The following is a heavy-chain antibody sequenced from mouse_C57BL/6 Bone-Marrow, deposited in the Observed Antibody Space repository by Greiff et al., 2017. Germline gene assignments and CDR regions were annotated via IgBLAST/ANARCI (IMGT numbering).Heavy chain of an antibody. J-gene: IGHJ4*01. D-gene: IGHD1-1*01. CDR3: ARDYYGRHYYAMDD. CDR1: GYTFTSSG. CDR2: IYPRSGNT. Sequence: QVQLQQSGAELARPGASVKLSCKASGYTFTSSGISWVKQRTGQGLEWIGEIYPRSGNTYYNEKFKGQATLTADKSSSTAYMEIRSLTSEDSAVYFCARDYYGRHYYAMDDWGQGTSVTVSS. V-gene: IGHV1-81*01.